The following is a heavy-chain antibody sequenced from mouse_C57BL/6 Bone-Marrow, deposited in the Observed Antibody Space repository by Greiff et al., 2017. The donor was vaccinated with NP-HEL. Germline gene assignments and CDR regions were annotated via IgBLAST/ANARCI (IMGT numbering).Heavy chain of an antibody. CDR3: ARSGGLRLWYFDV. CDR2: INPYNGGT. CDR1: GYTFTDYY. Sequence: EVKVVESGPVLVKPGASVKMSCKASGYTFTDYYMNWVKQSHGKSLEWIGVINPYNGGTSYNQKFKGKATLTVDKSSSTAYMELNSLTSDDSAVYYCARSGGLRLWYFDVWGTGTTVTVSS. V-gene: IGHV1-19*01. D-gene: IGHD2-4*01. J-gene: IGHJ1*03.